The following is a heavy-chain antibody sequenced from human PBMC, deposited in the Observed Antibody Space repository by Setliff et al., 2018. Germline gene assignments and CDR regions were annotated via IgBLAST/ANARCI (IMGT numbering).Heavy chain of an antibody. CDR1: GDSISSGSYY. V-gene: IGHV4-61*09. CDR3: ARAGPTVTFFRVLVISWWDP. D-gene: IGHD3-3*01. CDR2: FHTGGST. J-gene: IGHJ5*02. Sequence: PSETLSLTCTVSGDSISSGSYYWTWIRQPAGKGLEWIGHFHTGGSTNYNRSLRSRVSISVDTSKNQFSLKLSSVTAAGTATYYCARAGPTVTFFRVLVISWWDPWGQGSLVTSP.